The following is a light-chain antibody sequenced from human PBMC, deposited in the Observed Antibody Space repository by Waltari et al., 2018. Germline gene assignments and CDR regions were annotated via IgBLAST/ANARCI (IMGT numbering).Light chain of an antibody. Sequence: ENVLTQSPATLSLSPGERDTLSCRASHSVGSHLAWYQQKPGQAPRLLIYDASNRATGIPDRFSGSGSETDFTLTISGVEPEDFAVYYCQQRSNWPGTFGPGTKVDIK. CDR3: QQRSNWPGT. CDR2: DAS. CDR1: HSVGSH. J-gene: IGKJ3*01. V-gene: IGKV3-11*01.